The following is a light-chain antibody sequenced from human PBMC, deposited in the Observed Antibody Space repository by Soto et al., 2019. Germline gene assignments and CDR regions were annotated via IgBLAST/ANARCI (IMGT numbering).Light chain of an antibody. CDR1: QSVSGSY. Sequence: EIVLTHSPGTLSFSPVEIATLSCSSSQSVSGSYLAWYQQKPGQAPRLLIYGASSRATGIPDGFSGSGSGTNFTLTISRLEPEDFAVYYCQQYGSSPRYNFGQGTKVDIK. CDR3: QQYGSSPRYN. J-gene: IGKJ2*01. V-gene: IGKV3-20*01. CDR2: GAS.